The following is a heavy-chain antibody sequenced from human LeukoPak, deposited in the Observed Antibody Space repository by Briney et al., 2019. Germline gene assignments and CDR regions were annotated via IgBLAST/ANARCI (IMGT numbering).Heavy chain of an antibody. D-gene: IGHD6-19*01. Sequence: PSETLSLTCTVSGGSISSSSYYWGWIRQPPGKGLEWIGYIYYSGSTNYNPSLKSRVTISVDTSKNQFSLKLSSVTAADTAVYYCARSDSSGWFFDYWGQGTLVTVSS. J-gene: IGHJ4*02. CDR2: IYYSGST. V-gene: IGHV4-61*05. CDR3: ARSDSSGWFFDY. CDR1: GGSISSSSYY.